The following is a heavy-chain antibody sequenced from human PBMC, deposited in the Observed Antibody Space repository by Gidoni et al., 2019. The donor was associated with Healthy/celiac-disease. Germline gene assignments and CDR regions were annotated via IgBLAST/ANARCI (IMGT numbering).Heavy chain of an antibody. J-gene: IGHJ4*02. D-gene: IGHD2-2*01. Sequence: ELQLVESVGGLVKPGGALRLSCAASGFTFSSSSRNWVRQAPGKGLEWVSSIISISIYIYYADSGKGGCTISRDNAKNSLYLQMSSLRAEDTAVYYCAREYCSSTSCYFDYWGQGTLVTVSS. V-gene: IGHV3-21*01. CDR2: IISISIYI. CDR1: GFTFSSSS. CDR3: AREYCSSTSCYFDY.